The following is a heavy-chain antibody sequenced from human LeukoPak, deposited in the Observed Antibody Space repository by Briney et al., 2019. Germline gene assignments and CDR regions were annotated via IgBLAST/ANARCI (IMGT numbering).Heavy chain of an antibody. CDR3: ARDGLDGSGSYCTFDY. Sequence: ASVKVSCKASGYTFTGYYMHWLRQAPGQGLEWMGRINPNSGGTNYAQKFQGRVTMTRDTSTSTVYMELSSLRSEDTAVYYCARDGLDGSGSYCTFDYWGQGTLVTVSS. J-gene: IGHJ4*02. V-gene: IGHV1-2*06. D-gene: IGHD3-10*01. CDR2: INPNSGGT. CDR1: GYTFTGYY.